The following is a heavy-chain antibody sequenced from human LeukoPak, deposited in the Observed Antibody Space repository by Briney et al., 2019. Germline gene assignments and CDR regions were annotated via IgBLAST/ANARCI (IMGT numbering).Heavy chain of an antibody. V-gene: IGHV3-23*01. CDR1: GFIFSSYA. J-gene: IGHJ6*03. CDR2: ISGSGGST. Sequence: PGGSLRLSCAASGFIFSSYAISWVRQAPRKGLEWVLIISGSGGSTYYADSVKGRFTISRDNSKNTLYLQMNSLRVEDTAVYYXXXXXTSVRDYYYYFMDVWGKGTTVTVSS. CDR3: XXXXTSVRDYYYYFMDV.